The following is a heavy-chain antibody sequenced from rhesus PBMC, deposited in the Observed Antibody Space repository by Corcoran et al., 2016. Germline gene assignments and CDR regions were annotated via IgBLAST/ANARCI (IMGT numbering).Heavy chain of an antibody. V-gene: IGHV4-93*02. CDR1: GGSISSSNW. J-gene: IGHJ4*01. CDR2: IYGSGGST. D-gene: IGHD5-24*01. Sequence: QVQLQESGPGVVKPSETLSLTCAVSGGSISSSNWWSWIRQSPGKGLEGIWGIYGSGGSTEYNPSLKLRVTISIDTSKHQCSLKLSSVTAADTAVYYCARLSWVQSFDYWGQGVLVTVSS. CDR3: ARLSWVQSFDY.